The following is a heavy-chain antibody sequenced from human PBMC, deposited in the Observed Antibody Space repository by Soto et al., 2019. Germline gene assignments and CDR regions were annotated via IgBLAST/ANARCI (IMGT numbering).Heavy chain of an antibody. CDR3: ASWSSAPYYYYGMDV. D-gene: IGHD3-10*01. CDR1: GGSISSGDYY. CDR2: IYYSGST. J-gene: IGHJ6*02. Sequence: QVQLQESGPGLVKPSQTLSLTCTVSGGSISSGDYYWSWIRQPPGKGLEWIGYIYYSGSTYYNPSFKSRVTISVDTSKNQFSLKLSSVTAADTAVYYCASWSSAPYYYYGMDVWGQGTTVTVSS. V-gene: IGHV4-30-4*01.